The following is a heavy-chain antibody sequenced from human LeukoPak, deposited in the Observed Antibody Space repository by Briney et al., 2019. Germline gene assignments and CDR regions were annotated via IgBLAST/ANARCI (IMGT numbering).Heavy chain of an antibody. CDR2: IYYSGST. Sequence: SQTLSLTCTVSGGSISSGGYYWSWLRQHPGKGLEWIGYIYYSGSTYYNPSLKSRVTISVDTSKNQFSLKLSSVTAADTAVYYCALSAQQWLVRRELWYFDLWGRGTLVTVSS. V-gene: IGHV4-30-4*08. CDR1: GGSISSGGYY. J-gene: IGHJ2*01. D-gene: IGHD6-19*01. CDR3: ALSAQQWLVRRELWYFDL.